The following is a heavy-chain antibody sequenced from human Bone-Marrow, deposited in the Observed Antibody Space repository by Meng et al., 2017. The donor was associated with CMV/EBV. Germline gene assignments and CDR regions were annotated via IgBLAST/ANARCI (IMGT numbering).Heavy chain of an antibody. J-gene: IGHJ4*02. D-gene: IGHD3-3*01. CDR3: ARGGGYGIFGVVISGY. CDR1: GYTFTRYY. V-gene: IGHV1-2*02. Sequence: ASVKVSCKASGYTFTRYYMYWVRQAPGQGLEWMGWIKPNSGGTNYAQKFQGRVTMTRDTSISTAYMELSRLRSDDTAVYYCARGGGYGIFGVVISGYWGQGTLVTVSS. CDR2: IKPNSGGT.